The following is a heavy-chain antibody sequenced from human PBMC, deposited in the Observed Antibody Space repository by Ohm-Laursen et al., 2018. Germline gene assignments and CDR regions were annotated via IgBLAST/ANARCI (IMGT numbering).Heavy chain of an antibody. CDR2: IKRDGSEK. CDR1: GFTFGAYW. V-gene: IGHV3-7*03. CDR3: ARPTAVTSTYDPFDI. Sequence: SLRLSCAASGFTFGAYWMTWVRQAPGKGLEWVASIKRDGSEKYYVDSVKGRFTISRGNAKNSLFLQMNSLRAEDTAVYYCARPTAVTSTYDPFDIWGQGTMVTVSS. D-gene: IGHD4-17*01. J-gene: IGHJ3*02.